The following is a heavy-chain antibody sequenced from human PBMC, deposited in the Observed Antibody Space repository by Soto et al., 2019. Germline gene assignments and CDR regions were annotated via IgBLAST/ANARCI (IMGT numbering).Heavy chain of an antibody. CDR3: ARTDRDFYGLDV. J-gene: IGHJ6*02. CDR1: GFTFRNYD. V-gene: IGHV3-13*05. Sequence: EVQLVESGGGLVQPGGSLRLSCEASGFTFRNYDMHWVRQGTGKGLEWVSGISAAGDPDYADSVEGRFTISRENVQISFFLQMNSLRVGDTAVYYCARTDRDFYGLDVWGQGTTVIVSS. CDR2: ISAAGDP.